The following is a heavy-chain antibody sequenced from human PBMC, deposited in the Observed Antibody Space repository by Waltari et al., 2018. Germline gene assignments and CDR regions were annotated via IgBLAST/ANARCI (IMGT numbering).Heavy chain of an antibody. V-gene: IGHV3-20*04. J-gene: IGHJ4*02. CDR1: GFTFDDFA. CDR2: IKWNGVTT. CDR3: ARLLYFDSGSSDTYFDF. D-gene: IGHD3-10*01. Sequence: EVQLVESGGGVVRPGGSLRLSCIAPGFTFDDFAMSWVRQAPGKGLEWVSAIKWNGVTTSHADSVKGRFTILRDNAKNSLFLEMNNLGADDTAFYYCARLLYFDSGSSDTYFDFWGQGILVTVSS.